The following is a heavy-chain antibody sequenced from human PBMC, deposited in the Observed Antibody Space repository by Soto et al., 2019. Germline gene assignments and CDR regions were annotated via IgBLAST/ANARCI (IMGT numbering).Heavy chain of an antibody. J-gene: IGHJ4*02. CDR1: GGTFSTDA. Sequence: QVQLVQSGAEVKKPESSVKVSCKAPGGTFSTDAISWVRQAPGQGLEWMGGIIPMFGTANYAQRFQDRVTITADESTNTVYMELSSLRSEDTAVYFCASGIQLWLRRINNGYSGWGQGTLVTVSS. D-gene: IGHD5-18*01. CDR3: ASGIQLWLRRINNGYSG. V-gene: IGHV1-69*12. CDR2: IIPMFGTA.